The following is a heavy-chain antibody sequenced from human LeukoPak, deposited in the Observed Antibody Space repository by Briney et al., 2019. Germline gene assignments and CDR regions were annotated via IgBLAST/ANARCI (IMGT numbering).Heavy chain of an antibody. CDR2: MNPNSGNT. Sequence: GASVKVSCKASGYTSTSYDINWVRQATGQGLEWMGWMNPNSGNTGYAQKFQGRVTMTRNTSISTAYMELSSLRSEDTAVYYCARSQSRSQMVRGVIIGYWGQGTLVTVSS. D-gene: IGHD3-10*01. CDR1: GYTSTSYD. V-gene: IGHV1-8*01. J-gene: IGHJ4*02. CDR3: ARSQSRSQMVRGVIIGY.